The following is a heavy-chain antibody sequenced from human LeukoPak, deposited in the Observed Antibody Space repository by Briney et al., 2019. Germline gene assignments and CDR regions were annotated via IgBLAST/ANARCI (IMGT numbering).Heavy chain of an antibody. Sequence: GGSLRLSCAASGFTFSSYGMHWVRQAPGKGLEWVAVISYDGSNKYYADSVKGRFTISRDNSKNTLYLQMNSLGAEDTAVYYCAKDQLDYGDYDLMEVPFDYWGQGTLVTVSS. V-gene: IGHV3-30*18. D-gene: IGHD4-17*01. CDR1: GFTFSSYG. J-gene: IGHJ4*02. CDR2: ISYDGSNK. CDR3: AKDQLDYGDYDLMEVPFDY.